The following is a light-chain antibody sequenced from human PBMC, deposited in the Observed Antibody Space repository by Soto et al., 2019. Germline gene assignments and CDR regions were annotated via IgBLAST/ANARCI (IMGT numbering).Light chain of an antibody. CDR2: GAS. CDR1: QSIGSS. CDR3: QQYYNWRPR. Sequence: EVVMTQSPATLSVSPGDTATLSCRASQSIGSSLAWYQQKPGQAPRLLIYGASTRATGVPARFSGSGSGTEFTLTISRPQSEDFAVYYCQQYYNWRPRFGQGTKVDIK. V-gene: IGKV3-15*01. J-gene: IGKJ1*01.